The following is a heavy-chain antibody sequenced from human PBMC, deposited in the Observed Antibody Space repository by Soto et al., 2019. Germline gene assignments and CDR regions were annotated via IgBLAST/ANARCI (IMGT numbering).Heavy chain of an antibody. V-gene: IGHV4-30-4*01. CDR3: ARVPAATYNWFDP. CDR2: IYYSGST. J-gene: IGHJ5*02. Sequence: SETLSLTCTVSGGSISSGDYYWSWIRQPPGKSLEWIGYIYYSGSTYYNPSLKSRVTISVDTSKNQFSLKLSSVTAADTAVYYCARVPAATYNWFDPWGQGTLVTVSS. D-gene: IGHD2-2*01. CDR1: GGSISSGDYY.